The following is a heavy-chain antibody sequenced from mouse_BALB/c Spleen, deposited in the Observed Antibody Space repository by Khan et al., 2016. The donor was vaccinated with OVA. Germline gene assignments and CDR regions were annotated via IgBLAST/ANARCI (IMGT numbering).Heavy chain of an antibody. CDR2: IDPSTGYT. D-gene: IGHD2-1*01. Sequence: QVQLQQSGAELAKPGASVKMSCKASGYTFTTYWMHWVKQRPGQGLEWMGYIDPSTGYTEYNQKFKDQATLTTDTSSSTAYMQLSSLTTEDSAVYYCARRGRYGIFAYWGQGTMVTVSA. V-gene: IGHV1-7*01. J-gene: IGHJ3*01. CDR3: ARRGRYGIFAY. CDR1: GYTFTTYW.